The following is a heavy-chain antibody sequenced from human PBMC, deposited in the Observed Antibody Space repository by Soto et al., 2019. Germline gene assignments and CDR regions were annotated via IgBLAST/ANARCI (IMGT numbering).Heavy chain of an antibody. CDR3: IQSRCGGDCLQSYASHYYYGMDV. V-gene: IGHV2-5*02. D-gene: IGHD2-21*02. J-gene: IGHJ6*02. Sequence: ESGPTLVNPTQTLTLTCTFSWLSLSTSGVGVGWIRQPPGKALEWLALIYWDDDKRYSPSLRSRLTISKDTSKNQVVLTMTNMDPVDTATYYCIQSRCGGDCLQSYASHYYYGMDVWGQGTTVTVS. CDR1: WLSLSTSGVG. CDR2: IYWDDDK.